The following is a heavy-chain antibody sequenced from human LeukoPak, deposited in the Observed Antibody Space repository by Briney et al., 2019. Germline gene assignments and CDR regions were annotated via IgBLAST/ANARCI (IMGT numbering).Heavy chain of an antibody. CDR1: GGSISRYY. V-gene: IGHV4-59*01. D-gene: IGHD2-2*01. J-gene: IGHJ6*02. CDR3: AREGWSSTSYRMDV. CDR2: IDDSGNT. Sequence: SETLSLTCAVSGGSISRYYWSWIRRPPGKGLEWIGYIDDSGNTNYNPSLKSQVTISVDKSKNQFSLKLSFVTAADTAMYYCAREGWSSTSYRMDVWGQGTTVTVSS.